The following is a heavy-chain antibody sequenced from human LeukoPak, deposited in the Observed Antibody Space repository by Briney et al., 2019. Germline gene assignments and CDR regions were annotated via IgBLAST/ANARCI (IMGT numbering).Heavy chain of an antibody. Sequence: GGSLRLSCAASGFTFSSYWMNWARQAPGKGLEWVASINLNGNVNCYVDSVKGRFTISRDNAKNSLYLQMSNLRAEDTAVYFCARGGGLDVWGQGATVTVSS. CDR2: INLNGNVN. CDR1: GFTFSSYW. CDR3: ARGGGLDV. J-gene: IGHJ6*02. D-gene: IGHD3-16*01. V-gene: IGHV3-7*03.